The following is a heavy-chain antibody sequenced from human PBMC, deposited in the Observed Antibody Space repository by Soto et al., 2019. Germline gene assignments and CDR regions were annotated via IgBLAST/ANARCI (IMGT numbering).Heavy chain of an antibody. CDR3: AKDRYYDSSGEPPLRYYYYGMDV. J-gene: IGHJ6*02. CDR2: IRQDGSEK. Sequence: PGGSLRLSCAASGFIFSDYWMSWVRQAPGKGLEWVATIRQDGSEKHHVDSVKGRFTISRDNSKNTLYLQMNSLRAEDTAVYYCAKDRYYDSSGEPPLRYYYYGMDVWGQGTTVTVSS. CDR1: GFIFSDYW. D-gene: IGHD3-22*01. V-gene: IGHV3-7*03.